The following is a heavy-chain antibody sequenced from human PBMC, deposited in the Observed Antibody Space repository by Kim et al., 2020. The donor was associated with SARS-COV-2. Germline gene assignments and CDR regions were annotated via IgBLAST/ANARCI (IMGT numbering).Heavy chain of an antibody. CDR1: GFTFDDYA. D-gene: IGHD6-13*01. J-gene: IGHJ5*02. CDR2: ISWNSGSI. V-gene: IGHV3-9*01. Sequence: GGSLRLSCAASGFTFDDYAMHWVRQAPGKGLEWVSGISWNSGSIGYADSVKGRFTISRDNAKNSLYLQMNSLRAEDTALYYCAKAPVSGFTAAAGGFDPWGQGTLLTVSS. CDR3: AKAPVSGFTAAAGGFDP.